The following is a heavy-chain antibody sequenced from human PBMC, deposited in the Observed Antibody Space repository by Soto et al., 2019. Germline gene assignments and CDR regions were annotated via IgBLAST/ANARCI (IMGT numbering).Heavy chain of an antibody. J-gene: IGHJ6*03. D-gene: IGHD3-10*01. CDR1: GFTFSSYS. Sequence: PGGSLRLSCAASGFTFSSYSMNWVRQAPWKGLEWVSSISSSSSYIYYADSVKGRFTISRDNAKNSLYLQMNSLRAEDTAVYYCARAFEFGELPLPYYYYYMDVWGKGTTVTVSS. CDR2: ISSSSSYI. V-gene: IGHV3-21*01. CDR3: ARAFEFGELPLPYYYYYMDV.